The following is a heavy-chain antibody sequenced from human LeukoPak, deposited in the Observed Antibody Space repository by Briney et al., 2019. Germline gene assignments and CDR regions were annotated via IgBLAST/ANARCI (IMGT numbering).Heavy chain of an antibody. Sequence: GGSLRLSCAASGFTFSSYNMNWVRQAPGKGLEWVSSLSSRSSYLYYADSVKGRFTISRDNAKSSLYLQMNSLRAEDTAVYYCARDVAATHHPLDAFDIWGQGTTVTVSS. CDR2: LSSRSSYL. CDR1: GFTFSSYN. CDR3: ARDVAATHHPLDAFDI. J-gene: IGHJ3*02. V-gene: IGHV3-21*06. D-gene: IGHD5-12*01.